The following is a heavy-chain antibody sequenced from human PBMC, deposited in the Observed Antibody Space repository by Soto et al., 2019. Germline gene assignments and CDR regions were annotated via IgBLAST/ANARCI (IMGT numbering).Heavy chain of an antibody. CDR2: IIPIFGTA. D-gene: IGHD2-15*01. J-gene: IGHJ3*02. CDR3: ARGGYCSGGSCYAKHAFDI. CDR1: GGTFSSYA. Sequence: ASVKVTCKATGGTFSSYAISWVRQAPGQGLEWMGGIIPIFGTANYAQKFQGRVTITADESTNTAYMELSSLRSEDTAVYYCARGGYCSGGSCYAKHAFDIWGQGTRVT. V-gene: IGHV1-69*13.